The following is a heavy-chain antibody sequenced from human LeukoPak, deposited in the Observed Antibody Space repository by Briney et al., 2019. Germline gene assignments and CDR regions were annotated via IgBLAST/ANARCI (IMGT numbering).Heavy chain of an antibody. V-gene: IGHV3-23*01. CDR1: GFTFSSYA. Sequence: GGSLRLSCAASGFTFSSYAMSWVRQAPGKGLEWVSAISGSGGSTYYADSVKGRFTISRDNSKNTLYLQMNSLRAEDTAVYYCAKVTTGTTEVRARLNWFDPWGQGTLVTVSS. D-gene: IGHD1-1*01. CDR2: ISGSGGST. J-gene: IGHJ5*02. CDR3: AKVTTGTTEVRARLNWFDP.